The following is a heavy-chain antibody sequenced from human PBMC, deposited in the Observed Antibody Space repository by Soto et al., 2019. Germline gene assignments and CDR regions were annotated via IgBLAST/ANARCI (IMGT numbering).Heavy chain of an antibody. CDR3: AKDLEAVVGVFDY. J-gene: IGHJ4*02. CDR2: ISYDGSNK. CDR1: GFTFSSYG. V-gene: IGHV3-30*18. D-gene: IGHD1-26*01. Sequence: HPGGSLRLSCAASGFTFSSYGMHWVRQAPGKGLEWVAVISYDGSNKYYADSVNGRFTISRGNSKNTLYLQMNSLRAEDTAVYYCAKDLEAVVGVFDYWGQGTLVTVSS.